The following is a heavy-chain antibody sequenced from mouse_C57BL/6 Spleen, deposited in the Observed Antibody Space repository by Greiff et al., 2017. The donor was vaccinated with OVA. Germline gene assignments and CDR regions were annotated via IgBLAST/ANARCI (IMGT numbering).Heavy chain of an antibody. CDR2: IRLKSDNYAT. J-gene: IGHJ3*01. CDR3: TNYYGSSYGWFAY. D-gene: IGHD1-1*01. V-gene: IGHV6-3*01. Sequence: EVMLVESGGGLVQPGGSMKLSCVASGFTFSNYWMNWVRQSPEKGLEWVAQIRLKSDNYATHYAESVKGRFTISRDDSKSSVYLQMNNLRAEDTGIYYCTNYYGSSYGWFAYWGQGTLVTVSA. CDR1: GFTFSNYW.